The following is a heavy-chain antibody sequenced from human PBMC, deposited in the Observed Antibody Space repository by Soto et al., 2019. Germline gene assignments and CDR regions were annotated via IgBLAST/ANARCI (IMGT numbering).Heavy chain of an antibody. V-gene: IGHV4-31*03. CDR3: ARALPSSYYYGMDV. J-gene: IGHJ6*02. CDR1: GGSVSSGGYY. CDR2: ISYSGST. Sequence: QVQLQESGPGLVKPSQTLSLTCTVSGGSVSSGGYYWSWIRQHPGKGLEWIGYISYSGSTYYNPSLTRRPTISVATSKNQFSLTLSSVTAADTAVYYCARALPSSYYYGMDVWGQGTTVTVSS.